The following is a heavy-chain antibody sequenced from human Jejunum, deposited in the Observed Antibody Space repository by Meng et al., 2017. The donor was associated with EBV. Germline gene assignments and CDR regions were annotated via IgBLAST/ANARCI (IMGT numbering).Heavy chain of an antibody. CDR3: ARGGGRYLY. J-gene: IGHJ4*02. D-gene: IGHD6-19*01. CDR2: IDDSGST. Sequence: QVQLQESGPGLVKPSXXLSLTGTVSGGSISGYYWTWVRQPPGKGLEWIGYIDDSGSTNYNPSLKSRVTISRDTSKNQFSLKLSSVTAADTAVYYCARGGGRYLYWGQGTLVTVSS. V-gene: IGHV4-59*01. CDR1: GGSISGYY.